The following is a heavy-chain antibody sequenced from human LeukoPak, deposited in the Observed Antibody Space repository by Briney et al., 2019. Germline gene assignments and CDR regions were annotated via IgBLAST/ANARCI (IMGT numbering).Heavy chain of an antibody. CDR1: GFTFGDYA. D-gene: IGHD2-21*01. CDR2: ISSSSSYI. V-gene: IGHV3-21*01. J-gene: IGHJ3*02. Sequence: GRSLRLSCTASGFTFGDYAMSWFRQAPGKGLEWVSSISSSSSYIYYADSVKGRFTISRDNAKNSVYLQMNSLRAEDTAVYYCARRVASAADAFDIWGQGTMVTVSS. CDR3: ARRVASAADAFDI.